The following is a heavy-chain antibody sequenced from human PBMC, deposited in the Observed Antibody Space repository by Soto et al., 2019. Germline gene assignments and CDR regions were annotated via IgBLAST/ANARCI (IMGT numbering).Heavy chain of an antibody. D-gene: IGHD5-18*01. CDR3: AKRGYTYGSGMDV. V-gene: IGHV3-23*01. Sequence: TGGSLRLSCVASGFTFSSYAMSWVRQAPGKGLEWVSSISASGGSTYYADSVKGRFTISRDNSKNTLYLQMNSLRAEDTALYYCAKRGYTYGSGMDVWGQGTTVTVS. CDR2: ISASGGST. CDR1: GFTFSSYA. J-gene: IGHJ6*02.